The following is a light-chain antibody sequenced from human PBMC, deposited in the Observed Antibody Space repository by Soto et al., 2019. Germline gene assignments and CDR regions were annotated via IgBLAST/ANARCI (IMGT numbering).Light chain of an antibody. V-gene: IGLV1-40*01. CDR1: SSNIGAGSY. CDR2: ANN. CDR3: PSNESSLSDLYV. J-gene: IGLJ1*01. Sequence: QSVLTQPPSVSGAPGQRVTISCTGSSSNIGAGSYVHWYQQLPGAAPKLLIYANNDRPSGVPDRFSGSKSGTSASLAITGLQAEDESDYDCPSNESSLSDLYVFRAGSKVTV.